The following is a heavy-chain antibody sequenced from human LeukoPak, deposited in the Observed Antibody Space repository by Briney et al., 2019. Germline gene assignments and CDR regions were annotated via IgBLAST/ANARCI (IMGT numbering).Heavy chain of an antibody. CDR2: IKSKTDGGTT. V-gene: IGHV3-15*01. J-gene: IGHJ4*02. Sequence: GGSLRLSCAASGFTFSNAWMSWVRQAPGKGLEWVGRIKSKTDGGTTDYAAPVKGRFTISRDDSKNTLYLQMNSLKTEDTAVYYCTPHYYGSGSYYTYLGYWGQGTLVTVSS. D-gene: IGHD3-10*01. CDR3: TPHYYGSGSYYTYLGY. CDR1: GFTFSNAW.